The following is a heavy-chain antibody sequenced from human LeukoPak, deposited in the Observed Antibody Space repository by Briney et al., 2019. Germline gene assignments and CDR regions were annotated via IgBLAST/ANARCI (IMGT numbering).Heavy chain of an antibody. CDR3: ARGRGARYYDSSGLYYFDY. Sequence: GASVKVSCKASGYTFTDYYIHWVRQAPGQGLEWMGWINSNSGGTKYAQNFQGRVTMTRDTSINTAYMDLSRLTSDDTAVYYCARGRGARYYDSSGLYYFDYWGLGTLVTVSS. CDR2: INSNSGGT. J-gene: IGHJ4*02. D-gene: IGHD3-22*01. V-gene: IGHV1-2*02. CDR1: GYTFTDYY.